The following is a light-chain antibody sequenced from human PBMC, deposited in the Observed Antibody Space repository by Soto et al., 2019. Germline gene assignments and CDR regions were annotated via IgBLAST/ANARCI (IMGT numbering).Light chain of an antibody. V-gene: IGKV1-5*02. CDR2: DAS. Sequence: DIQMTQSPSSLSASVGDRVTIICRASQSVSTRLAWYQQKPGKAPKVLIYDASSWAGGVPSRFTGSGSGTEFTLTINSLQPDDFATYYCQQYSLYWTFGQGTKVEIK. J-gene: IGKJ1*01. CDR1: QSVSTR. CDR3: QQYSLYWT.